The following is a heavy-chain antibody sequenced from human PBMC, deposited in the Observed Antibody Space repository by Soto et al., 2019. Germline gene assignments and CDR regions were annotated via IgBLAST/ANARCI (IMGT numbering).Heavy chain of an antibody. CDR2: INHSGST. J-gene: IGHJ5*02. V-gene: IGHV4-34*01. Sequence: SETLSLTCAVYGGSFSGYYWSWIRQPPGKGLEWIGEINHSGSTNYNPSLKSRVTISVDTSKNQFSLKLSSVTAADTAVYYCARGNGYNWCDPWGQGALVTVSS. CDR3: ARGNGYNWCDP. CDR1: GGSFSGYY.